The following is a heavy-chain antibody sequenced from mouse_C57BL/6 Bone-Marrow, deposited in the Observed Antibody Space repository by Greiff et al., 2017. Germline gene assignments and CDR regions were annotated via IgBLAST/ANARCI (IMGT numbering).Heavy chain of an antibody. CDR2: INPSSGYT. V-gene: IGHV1-7*01. Sequence: QVQLQQSGAELAKPGASVKLSCKASGYTFTSYWMHWVKQRPGQGLEWFGYINPSSGYTKYIQKFKAKATLTADKPSSTAYMQRTSLTYEDSAVYYCARGGRYWYFDVWGTGTTVTVAS. J-gene: IGHJ1*03. CDR3: ARGGRYWYFDV. CDR1: GYTFTSYW.